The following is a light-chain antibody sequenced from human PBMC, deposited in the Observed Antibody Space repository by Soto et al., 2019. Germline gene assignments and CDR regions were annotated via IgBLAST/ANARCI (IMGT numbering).Light chain of an antibody. CDR3: QHYKMYSPWT. CDR1: QDINRW. V-gene: IGKV1-5*01. Sequence: DIQLTQSPSTLSASVGDRVTLTCRASQDINRWLAWYQQKPGKAPKILIYNADTLESGVPSRFSGSGYGTEFILTISSLQPDDFATYYCQHYKMYSPWTFGQGTKVDI. CDR2: NAD. J-gene: IGKJ1*01.